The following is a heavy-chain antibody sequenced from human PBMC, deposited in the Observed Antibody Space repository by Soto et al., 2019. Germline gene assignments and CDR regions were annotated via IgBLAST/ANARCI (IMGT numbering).Heavy chain of an antibody. CDR1: GFTFSSYA. CDR3: ASLDYGDFDAFDI. D-gene: IGHD4-17*01. Sequence: GGSLRLSCAASGFTFSSYAMSWVRQAPGKGLEWVSAISGSGGSTYYADSVKGRFTISRDNSKNTLYLQMNSLRAEDTAVYYCASLDYGDFDAFDIWGQGTMVTVSS. V-gene: IGHV3-23*01. CDR2: ISGSGGST. J-gene: IGHJ3*02.